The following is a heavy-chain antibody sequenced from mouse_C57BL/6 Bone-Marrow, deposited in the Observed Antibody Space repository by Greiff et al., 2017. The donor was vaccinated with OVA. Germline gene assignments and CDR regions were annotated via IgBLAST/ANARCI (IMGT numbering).Heavy chain of an antibody. Sequence: VQLQQSGPELVQPGASVKISCKASGYTFTDYYMNWVKQSHGKSLEWIGDINPNNGGTSYNQKFKGKATLTVDKSSSTAYMELRSLTSEDSAVYYCARSFYYGSSYWYFDVWGTGTTVTVSS. CDR3: ARSFYYGSSYWYFDV. V-gene: IGHV1-26*01. D-gene: IGHD1-1*01. CDR2: INPNNGGT. J-gene: IGHJ1*03. CDR1: GYTFTDYY.